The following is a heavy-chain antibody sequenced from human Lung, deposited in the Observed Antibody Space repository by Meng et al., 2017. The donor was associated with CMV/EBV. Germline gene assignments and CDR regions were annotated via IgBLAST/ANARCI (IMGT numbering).Heavy chain of an antibody. J-gene: IGHJ4*02. CDR3: ARAEADTGNFDY. CDR2: IYTSGTT. CDR1: GGSISSYY. Sequence: QVQLLESGPGLVKPSETLSLTCTVSGGSISSYYWSWIRQSAGKGLEWIGRIYTSGTTIYNPSLKSRLTLSLDTSKNQFSLKLNSVTAADTAVYYCARAEADTGNFDYWGQGTLVTVSS. V-gene: IGHV4-4*07. D-gene: IGHD6-19*01.